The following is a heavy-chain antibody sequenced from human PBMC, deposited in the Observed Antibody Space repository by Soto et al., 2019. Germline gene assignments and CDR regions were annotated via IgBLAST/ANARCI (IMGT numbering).Heavy chain of an antibody. V-gene: IGHV3-33*06. D-gene: IGHD3-3*01. CDR2: IWYDGSNK. CDR1: GFTFSSYG. Sequence: QVQLVESGGGVVQPGRSLRLSCAASGFTFSSYGMHWVRQAPGKGLEWVAVIWYDGSNKYYADSVKGRFTISRDNSKNTLYLQMNSLRAEDTAVYYCAKEGYTIFGVAEGDYWGQGTLVTVSS. CDR3: AKEGYTIFGVAEGDY. J-gene: IGHJ4*02.